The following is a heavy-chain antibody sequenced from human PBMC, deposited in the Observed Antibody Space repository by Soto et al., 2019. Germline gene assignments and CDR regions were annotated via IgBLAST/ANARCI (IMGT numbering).Heavy chain of an antibody. D-gene: IGHD3-22*01. V-gene: IGHV3-30-3*01. CDR3: ARGGGLGTMIVVATSPFDI. Sequence: QVQLVESGGGVVQPGRSLRLSCAASGFTFSSYAMHWVRQAPGKGLEWVAVISYDGSNKYYADSVKGRFTISRDNSKNTLYLQMNSLRAEDTAVYYWARGGGLGTMIVVATSPFDIWGQGTMVTVSS. CDR1: GFTFSSYA. CDR2: ISYDGSNK. J-gene: IGHJ3*02.